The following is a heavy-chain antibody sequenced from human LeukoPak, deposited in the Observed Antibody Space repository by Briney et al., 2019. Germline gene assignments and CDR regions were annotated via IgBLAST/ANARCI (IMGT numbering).Heavy chain of an antibody. D-gene: IGHD3-10*01. CDR2: IYYSGST. Sequence: PSEPLSLTCTVSGGSISSYDWSWIRQPPGRGLEWIGYIYYSGSTNYNPSLNSRVTISVDTSKNQFSLKLSTVTAADTAVYYCARHGAPGSFDYWGQGTLVTVSS. CDR1: GGSISSYD. V-gene: IGHV4-59*08. CDR3: ARHGAPGSFDY. J-gene: IGHJ4*02.